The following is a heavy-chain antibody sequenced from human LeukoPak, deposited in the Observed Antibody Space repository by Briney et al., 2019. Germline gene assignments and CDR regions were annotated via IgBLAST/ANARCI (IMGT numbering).Heavy chain of an antibody. V-gene: IGHV1-69*01. Sequence: GSSVQVSCKASGGTFSSYAISWVRQAPGQGLEWMGGIIPIFGTANYAQKFQGRVTITADESTSTAYMELSSLRSEDTAVYYCARVIGRDGYNYEFDYWGQGTLVTVSS. CDR3: ARVIGRDGYNYEFDY. J-gene: IGHJ4*02. D-gene: IGHD5-24*01. CDR1: GGTFSSYA. CDR2: IIPIFGTA.